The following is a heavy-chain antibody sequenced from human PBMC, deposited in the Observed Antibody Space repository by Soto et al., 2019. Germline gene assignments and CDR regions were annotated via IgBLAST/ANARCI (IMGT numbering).Heavy chain of an antibody. Sequence: EVQLLESGGGLVQPGGSLRLSCVASGFTFSSYAMSWVRQTPGKGLEWVSTLSGSGGTTYYADSVKGQFTISRDNSKRTRYLQITRLRAEETAVYYCAKDDGPYGPNWIGSWGQGTLVTVSS. CDR2: LSGSGGTT. D-gene: IGHD3-10*01. CDR3: AKDDGPYGPNWIGS. V-gene: IGHV3-23*01. J-gene: IGHJ5*01. CDR1: GFTFSSYA.